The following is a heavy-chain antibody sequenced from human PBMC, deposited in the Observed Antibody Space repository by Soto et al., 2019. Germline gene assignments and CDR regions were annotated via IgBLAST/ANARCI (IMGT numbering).Heavy chain of an antibody. J-gene: IGHJ4*02. V-gene: IGHV4-59*01. CDR1: GGSISSYY. Sequence: SETLSLTCTVSGGSISSYYWSWIRQPPGKGLEWIGYIYYSGSTNYNPSLKSRVTISVDTSKNQFSLKLSSVTAADTAVYYCARGDTIFGVVTTYYFDYWGQGTLVTVSS. CDR2: IYYSGST. CDR3: ARGDTIFGVVTTYYFDY. D-gene: IGHD3-3*01.